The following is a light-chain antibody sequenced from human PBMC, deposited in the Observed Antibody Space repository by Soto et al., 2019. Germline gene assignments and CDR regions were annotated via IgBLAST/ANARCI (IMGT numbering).Light chain of an antibody. Sequence: EKVMTQSPATLSVSPGERATLSCRASQSVSSDLAWYQQKPGQAPRLLIYGASTRATGIPARFSGSGSGTEFTLIISSLQSEDFAVYYCQQHNNWPWTFGQGTKVEIK. CDR3: QQHNNWPWT. CDR1: QSVSSD. V-gene: IGKV3-15*01. CDR2: GAS. J-gene: IGKJ1*01.